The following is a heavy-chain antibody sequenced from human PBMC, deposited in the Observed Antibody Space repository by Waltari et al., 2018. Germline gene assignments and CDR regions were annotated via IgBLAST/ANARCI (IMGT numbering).Heavy chain of an antibody. J-gene: IGHJ6*02. V-gene: IGHV3-66*01. D-gene: IGHD6-13*01. CDR3: VRDIPRDDSSCDV. CDR1: GLTISRNY. Sequence: EEQLVESGGGSVQPGGSLKLACAASGLTISRNYMNWVRQAPGKGLRWVAVMYVGGATQYADSVKDRFIISRDNSKNTLYLQMHSLKVDDTAVYYCVRDIPRDDSSCDVWGQGTTVIVSS. CDR2: MYVGGAT.